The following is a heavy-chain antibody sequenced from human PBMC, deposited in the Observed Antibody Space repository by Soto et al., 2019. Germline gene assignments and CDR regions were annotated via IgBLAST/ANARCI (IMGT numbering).Heavy chain of an antibody. J-gene: IGHJ6*02. Sequence: SGPTLVNPTQTLTLTCTFSGFSLSTSGMCVSWIRQPPGKALEWLAPIDWDDDKYYSTSLKTRLTISKDTSKNQVVLTMTNMDPVDTATYYCARIRTSGSHMLYYYYGMDVWGQGTTVTVSS. D-gene: IGHD1-26*01. CDR2: IDWDDDK. CDR3: ARIRTSGSHMLYYYYGMDV. CDR1: GFSLSTSGMC. V-gene: IGHV2-70*01.